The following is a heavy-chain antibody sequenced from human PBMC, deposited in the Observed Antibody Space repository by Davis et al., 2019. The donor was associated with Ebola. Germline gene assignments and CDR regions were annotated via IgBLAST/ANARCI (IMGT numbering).Heavy chain of an antibody. CDR3: ARKSGDLDS. CDR1: GYTFTGYF. J-gene: IGHJ4*02. CDR2: IDPNSGAT. V-gene: IGHV1-2*02. Sequence: ASVKVSCKASGYTFTGYFIHWVRQAPGQGLEWMGWIDPNSGATNYAQRFRGRVTMTGDTSITTTYMELNRLTSDDTAFYYCARKSGDLDSWGQGTLVTVSS. D-gene: IGHD1-26*01.